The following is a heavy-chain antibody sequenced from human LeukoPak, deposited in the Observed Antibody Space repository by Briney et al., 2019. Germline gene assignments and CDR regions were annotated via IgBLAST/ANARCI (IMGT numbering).Heavy chain of an antibody. J-gene: IGHJ4*02. CDR1: GYSISSGYY. V-gene: IGHV4-38-2*02. D-gene: IGHD3-9*01. CDR2: IYHSGST. Sequence: SETLSLTCTVSGYSISSGYYWGWIRQPPGKGLEWIGSIYHSGSTYYNPSLKSRVTISVDTSKNQFSLKLSSVTAADTAVYYCASQGGQVLRYFDWFLGGDHSYYFDYWGQGTLVTVSS. CDR3: ASQGGQVLRYFDWFLGGDHSYYFDY.